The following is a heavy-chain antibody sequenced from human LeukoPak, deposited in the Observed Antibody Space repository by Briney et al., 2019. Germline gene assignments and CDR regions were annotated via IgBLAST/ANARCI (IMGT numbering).Heavy chain of an antibody. J-gene: IGHJ3*02. V-gene: IGHV3-23*01. D-gene: IGHD4-23*01. Sequence: GGSLRLSCAASGFTFSSYGMSWVRQAPGKGLEWVSAISGSGGSTYYADSVKGRFTISRDNSKNTLYLQMNSLRAEDTAVYYCAKTRVAVVTRSDAFDIWGQGTMVTVSS. CDR1: GFTFSSYG. CDR2: ISGSGGST. CDR3: AKTRVAVVTRSDAFDI.